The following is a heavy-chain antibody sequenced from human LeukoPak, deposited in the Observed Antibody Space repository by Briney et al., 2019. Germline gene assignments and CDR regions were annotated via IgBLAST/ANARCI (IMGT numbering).Heavy chain of an antibody. CDR3: TRAGGEVWLRRWFDP. CDR1: GGSINTYY. Sequence: SETLSLTCTVSGGSINTYYWSWIRQPAGKGLEWIGRIYSTGITTYNPSLKGRVTMSVDTSKNQFSLKLSSVTAADTAVYYCTRAGGEVWLRRWFDPWGQGTLVTVSS. V-gene: IGHV4-4*07. CDR2: IYSTGIT. J-gene: IGHJ5*02. D-gene: IGHD5-12*01.